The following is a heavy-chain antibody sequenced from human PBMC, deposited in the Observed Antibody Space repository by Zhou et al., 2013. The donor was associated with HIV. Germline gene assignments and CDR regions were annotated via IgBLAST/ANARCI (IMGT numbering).Heavy chain of an antibody. D-gene: IGHD3-10*01. CDR2: IIPILGIA. V-gene: IGHV1-69*04. J-gene: IGHJ6*04. CDR3: ARSSYTTSWHIGGHVGNYYRMDV. Sequence: QVQLVQSGAEVKKPGSSVKVSCKASGGTFSSYAISWVRQAPGQGLEWMGRIIPILGIANYAQKFQGRVTITADKSTSTAYMELSSLRSEDTAVYYCARSSYTTSWHIGGHVGNYYRMDVWGKGTTVIVSS. CDR1: GGTFSSYA.